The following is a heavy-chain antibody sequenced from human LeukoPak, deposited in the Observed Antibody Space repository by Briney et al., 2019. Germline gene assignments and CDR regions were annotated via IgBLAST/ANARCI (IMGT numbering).Heavy chain of an antibody. D-gene: IGHD6-25*01. CDR2: INHSGGT. CDR3: AREGSGSWTRVAY. V-gene: IGHV4-34*01. J-gene: IGHJ4*02. CDR1: GGSFSGYY. Sequence: SETPSLTCTVYGGSFSGYYWSWIRQPPGKGLEWIGEINHSGGTNYNPSLKSRVTISVDTSKNQFSLKLTSVTAADTAVHYCAREGSGSWTRVAYWGQGTLVTVSS.